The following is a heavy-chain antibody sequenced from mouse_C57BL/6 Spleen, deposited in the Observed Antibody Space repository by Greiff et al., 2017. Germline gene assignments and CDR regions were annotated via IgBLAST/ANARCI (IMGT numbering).Heavy chain of an antibody. J-gene: IGHJ3*01. V-gene: IGHV1-82*01. Sequence: VQLQQSGPELVKPGASVKISCKASGYAFSSSWMNWVKQRPGKGLEWIGRIYPGDGDTNYNGKFKGKATLTADKSSSTAYMQLSSLTSEDSAVYFCARSGYDGTWFAYWGQGTLGTVSA. CDR2: IYPGDGDT. CDR3: ARSGYDGTWFAY. CDR1: GYAFSSSW. D-gene: IGHD2-3*01.